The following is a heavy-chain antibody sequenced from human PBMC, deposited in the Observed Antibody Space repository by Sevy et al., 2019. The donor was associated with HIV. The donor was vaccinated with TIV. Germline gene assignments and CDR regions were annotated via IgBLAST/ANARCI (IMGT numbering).Heavy chain of an antibody. D-gene: IGHD1-7*01. Sequence: GGSLRLSCAASGFTFSSYSMNWVRQAPGKGLEWVSYISSSSSTIYYADSVKGRFTISRDNAKNSLYLQMNSLRAEDTAVYYCARGPGELTFDYWGQGTLVTVSS. J-gene: IGHJ4*02. CDR2: ISSSSSTI. CDR3: ARGPGELTFDY. V-gene: IGHV3-48*01. CDR1: GFTFSSYS.